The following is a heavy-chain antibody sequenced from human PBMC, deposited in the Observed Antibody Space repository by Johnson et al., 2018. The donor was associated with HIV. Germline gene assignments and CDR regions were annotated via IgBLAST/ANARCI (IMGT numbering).Heavy chain of an antibody. CDR2: IKQDGSEK. V-gene: IGHV3-7*01. J-gene: IGHJ3*02. Sequence: MLLVESGGGLVQAGGSLRLSCAASGFTFSTYWMTWVRQAPGKGLEWVASIKQDGSEKHYVDSVWGRFSISRDNAKSSLCLQMNSLRVDDTAVYYCARDDDYSRVRAFDIWGQGTLVTVSS. CDR1: GFTFSTYW. D-gene: IGHD4-11*01. CDR3: ARDDDYSRVRAFDI.